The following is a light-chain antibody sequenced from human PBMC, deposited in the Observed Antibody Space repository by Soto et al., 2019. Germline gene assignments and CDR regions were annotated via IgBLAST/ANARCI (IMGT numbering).Light chain of an antibody. CDR2: WAS. Sequence: DIVMTQSPDSLAVSLGERATINCKSSQSVLYSSNNKNYLAWYQQKPGQPPKLLIYWASTRESGVPDRFSGSGSGTQFTLTISSLQAEDVAVYFCQQYYSTPPLALGGGTKVEIK. CDR3: QQYYSTPPLA. V-gene: IGKV4-1*01. CDR1: QSVLYSSNNKNY. J-gene: IGKJ4*01.